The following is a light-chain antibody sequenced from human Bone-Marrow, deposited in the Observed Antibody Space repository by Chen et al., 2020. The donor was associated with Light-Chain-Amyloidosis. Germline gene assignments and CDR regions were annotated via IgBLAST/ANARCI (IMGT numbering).Light chain of an antibody. CDR1: SSNVGNNY. CDR2: DNS. J-gene: IGLJ3*02. CDR3: GAWDSSLGIWV. V-gene: IGLV1-51*01. Sequence: QSALTQPPSVSAAPGQKVTISCSGSSSNVGNNYVSWYRQLPGTAPKLLIYDNSKRTSGIPDRFSGSKSGTSATLGITRLQTGDEADYYCGAWDSSLGIWVFGGGTKLTVL.